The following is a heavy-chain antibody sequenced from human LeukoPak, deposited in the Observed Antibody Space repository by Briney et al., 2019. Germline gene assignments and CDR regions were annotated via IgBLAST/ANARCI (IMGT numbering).Heavy chain of an antibody. CDR3: ARDRGAVSAGY. CDR1: GGTFSSYA. V-gene: IGHV1-69*05. CDR2: IIPIFGTA. J-gene: IGHJ4*02. D-gene: IGHD3-10*01. Sequence: ASVKVSCKASGGTFSSYAISWVRQAPGQGLEWMGRIIPIFGTANYAQKFQGRVTITTDESTSTAYMELSGLRSEDTAVYYCARDRGAVSAGYWGQGTLVTVSS.